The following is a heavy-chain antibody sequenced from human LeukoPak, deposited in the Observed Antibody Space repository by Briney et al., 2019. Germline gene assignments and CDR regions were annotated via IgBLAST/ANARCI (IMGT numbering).Heavy chain of an antibody. Sequence: ASVKVSCEAFGYSLTNYYVHWVRQAPGQGLEWMGEINPSGGSTSYAQKFQGRITVTRDTYTNTVYMDLSSLRSEDTATYYCARGAPTTRIGAGRFDYWGQGSLLTVAS. CDR2: INPSGGST. CDR1: GYSLTNYY. V-gene: IGHV1-46*01. D-gene: IGHD5-12*01. CDR3: ARGAPTTRIGAGRFDY. J-gene: IGHJ4*02.